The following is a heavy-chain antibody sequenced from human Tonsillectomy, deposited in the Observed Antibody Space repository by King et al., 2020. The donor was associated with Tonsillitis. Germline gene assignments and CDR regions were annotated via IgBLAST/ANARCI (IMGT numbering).Heavy chain of an antibody. CDR2: INPNSGGA. D-gene: IGHD1-26*01. CDR1: GYTFTGYY. Sequence: QLVQSGAEVKKPGASVKVSCKASGYTFTGYYMHWVRQAPGQGLEWMGWINPNSGGANYAQKFQGRVTMTRDTSISTAYMELSRLRSDDTAVYYCASLRGYSGSYSAGFDYWGQGTLVTVSS. J-gene: IGHJ4*02. CDR3: ASLRGYSGSYSAGFDY. V-gene: IGHV1-2*02.